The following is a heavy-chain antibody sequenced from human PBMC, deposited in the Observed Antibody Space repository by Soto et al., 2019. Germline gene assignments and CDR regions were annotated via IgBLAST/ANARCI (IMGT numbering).Heavy chain of an antibody. D-gene: IGHD4-17*01. J-gene: IGHJ3*02. V-gene: IGHV4-34*01. Sequence: QVQLQQWGAGLLKPSETLSLTCAVYGGSFSGYYWSWIRQPPGKGLEWSGEINHSGSTNYNPSLKSRVTRSVDTSKNQCTLKLSSVTAAYTAVYYCASGTTVTMAGDAFDIWGQGTMVTVSS. CDR2: INHSGST. CDR3: ASGTTVTMAGDAFDI. CDR1: GGSFSGYY.